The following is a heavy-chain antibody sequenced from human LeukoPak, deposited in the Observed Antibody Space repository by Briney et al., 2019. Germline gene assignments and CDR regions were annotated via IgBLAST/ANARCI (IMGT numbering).Heavy chain of an antibody. J-gene: IGHJ6*04. CDR2: INHSGST. Sequence: KTSETLSLTCAVYGGSFSGYYWSWIRQPPGKGLEWIGEINHSGSTNYNPSLKSRVTISVDTSKNQFSLKLSSVTAADTAVYYCAVGGAATYYYYVRDFGGKGTTVTVS. V-gene: IGHV4-34*01. D-gene: IGHD1-26*01. CDR3: AVGGAATYYYYVRDF. CDR1: GGSFSGYY.